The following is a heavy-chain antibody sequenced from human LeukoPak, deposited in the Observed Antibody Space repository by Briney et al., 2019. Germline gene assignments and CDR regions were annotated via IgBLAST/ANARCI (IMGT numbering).Heavy chain of an antibody. CDR1: GYTFTGYY. D-gene: IGHD3-3*01. J-gene: IGHJ3*02. CDR2: INPNSGGT. CDR3: ARGPLRFLEWPNDAFDI. Sequence: ASVKVSCKASGYTFTGYYMHWVRQAPGQGLEWMGWINPNSGGTNYAQKFQGRVTMTRDTSISTAYMELSRLRSDDTAVYYCARGPLRFLEWPNDAFDIWGQGTMVTVSS. V-gene: IGHV1-2*02.